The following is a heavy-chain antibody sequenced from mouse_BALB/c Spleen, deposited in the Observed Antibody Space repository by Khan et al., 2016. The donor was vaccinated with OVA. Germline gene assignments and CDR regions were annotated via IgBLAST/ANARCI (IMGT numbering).Heavy chain of an antibody. CDR2: IWSGGIT. J-gene: IGHJ2*01. V-gene: IGHV2-2*02. CDR1: GFSLTNYG. CDR3: AKNRNGYFDY. D-gene: IGHD1-1*02. Sequence: QVQLQQSGPGLVQPSQSLSITCTVSGFSLTNYGVHWVRQSPGKGLEWLGVIWSGGITDYNATSISRLTISKDISKSQVFFKMNSLQANDTAIYYCAKNRNGYFDYWGQGTTLTVSS.